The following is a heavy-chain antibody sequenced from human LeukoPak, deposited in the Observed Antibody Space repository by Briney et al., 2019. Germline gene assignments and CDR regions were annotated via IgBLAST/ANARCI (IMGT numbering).Heavy chain of an antibody. J-gene: IGHJ4*02. CDR3: ARDSSGYYRFDY. Sequence: GRSLRLSCAASGFTFSSYAMHWVRQAPGKGLEWVAVISYDGSNKYYADSVKGRFTISRDNAKNSLYLQMNSLRAEDTAVYYCARDSSGYYRFDYWGQGTLVTVSS. CDR1: GFTFSSYA. V-gene: IGHV3-30*04. D-gene: IGHD3-22*01. CDR2: ISYDGSNK.